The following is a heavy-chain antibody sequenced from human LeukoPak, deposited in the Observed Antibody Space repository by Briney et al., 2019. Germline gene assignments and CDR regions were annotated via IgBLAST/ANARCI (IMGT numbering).Heavy chain of an antibody. CDR3: ARNLGGTFDY. J-gene: IGHJ4*02. D-gene: IGHD3-10*01. Sequence: GGSLRLSCAASEFSVGSNYMTWVRQAPGKGLEWVSLIYSGGSTYYADSVKGRFTISRDNSKNTLYLQMNSLRAEDTAVYYCARNLGGTFDYWGQGTLVTVSS. CDR1: EFSVGSNY. CDR2: IYSGGST. V-gene: IGHV3-66*01.